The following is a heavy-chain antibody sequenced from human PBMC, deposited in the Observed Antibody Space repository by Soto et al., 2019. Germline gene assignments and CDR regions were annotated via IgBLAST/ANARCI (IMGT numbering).Heavy chain of an antibody. V-gene: IGHV3-15*01. J-gene: IGHJ2*01. CDR3: VRILQYFGAPRAYFDL. CDR2: IQSKADGGTA. CDR1: GFTFSGSA. D-gene: IGHD3-10*01. Sequence: GGSLRLSCAASGFTFSGSAMHWVRQTPGKGLEWVGRIQSKADGGTAEYGTPLKGRATISRDDSTNTLDLLMNNLKTEDTGVYFCVRILQYFGAPRAYFDLWGRGTLVTVSS.